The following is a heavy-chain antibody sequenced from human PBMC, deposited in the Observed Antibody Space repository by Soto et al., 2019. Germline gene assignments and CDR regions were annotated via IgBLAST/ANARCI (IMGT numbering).Heavy chain of an antibody. D-gene: IGHD3-3*01. V-gene: IGHV5-51*01. CDR2: IYPGDSDT. CDR1: GYSFTSYW. Sequence: GESLKISCKGSGYSFTSYWIGWVRQMPGKGLEWMGIIYPGDSDTRYSPSFQGQVTISADKSISTAYLQWSSLKASDTAMYYCARQTVTYYDFWSGYYTDYYYGMDVWGQGTTVTVSS. CDR3: ARQTVTYYDFWSGYYTDYYYGMDV. J-gene: IGHJ6*02.